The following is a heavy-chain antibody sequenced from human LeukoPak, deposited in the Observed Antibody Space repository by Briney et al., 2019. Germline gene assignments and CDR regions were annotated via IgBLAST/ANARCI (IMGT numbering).Heavy chain of an antibody. Sequence: ASVQVSSKASGYTFTTYGISWVRQAPGQGLEWMGWINAYNGNTNYAQKLQGRATMTTDTSTSTAYMELRSLRSDDTAVYYCARPRGSSGRGDFDYWGQGTLVTVSS. D-gene: IGHD6-19*01. CDR1: GYTFTTYG. CDR3: ARPRGSSGRGDFDY. J-gene: IGHJ4*02. V-gene: IGHV1-18*01. CDR2: INAYNGNT.